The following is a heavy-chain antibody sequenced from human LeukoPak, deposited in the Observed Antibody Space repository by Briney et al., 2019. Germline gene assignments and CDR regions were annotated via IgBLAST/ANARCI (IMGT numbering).Heavy chain of an antibody. CDR1: GGSISSYY. J-gene: IGHJ6*03. CDR3: ARAPVTYYYYYYYMDV. V-gene: IGHV4-59*01. CDR2: IYYSGST. Sequence: PSATLSLTCPVSGGSISSYYWSWIRQPPGEGLEWIGYIYYSGSTNYNPSLKGRVPLSVDTSKHQFSLKLSSVTAADTAVYYCARAPVTYYYYYYYMDVWGKGTTVTVSS. D-gene: IGHD4-11*01.